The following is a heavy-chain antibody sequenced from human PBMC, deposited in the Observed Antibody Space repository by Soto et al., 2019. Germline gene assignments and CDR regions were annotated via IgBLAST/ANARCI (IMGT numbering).Heavy chain of an antibody. CDR2: ISYDGSNK. CDR1: GFTFSSYG. CDR3: AKNWASSGYYYPFDY. Sequence: PGGSLRLSCAASGFTFSSYGMHWVRQAPGKGLEWVAVISYDGSNKYYADSVKGRFTISRDNSKNTLYLQMNSLRAEDTAVYYCAKNWASSGYYYPFDYWGQGTLVTVSS. J-gene: IGHJ4*02. V-gene: IGHV3-30*18. D-gene: IGHD3-22*01.